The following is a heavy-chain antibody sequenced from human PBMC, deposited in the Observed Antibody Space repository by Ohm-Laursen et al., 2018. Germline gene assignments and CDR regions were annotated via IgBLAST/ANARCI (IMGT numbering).Heavy chain of an antibody. CDR2: INPSANYT. Sequence: ASVKVSCKASGYTFNNYYIHWVRQAPGQGLAWMGIINPSANYTHYLPRFQGRLSVTTDTSTSTVYMHLSRLTSGDTATYFCARGGLVAGTDFDFWGQGTLVTVSS. J-gene: IGHJ4*02. V-gene: IGHV1-46*02. CDR1: GYTFNNYY. CDR3: ARGGLVAGTDFDF. D-gene: IGHD6-19*01.